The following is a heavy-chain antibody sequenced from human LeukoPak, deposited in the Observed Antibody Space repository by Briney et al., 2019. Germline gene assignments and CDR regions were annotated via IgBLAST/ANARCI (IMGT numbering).Heavy chain of an antibody. Sequence: GGSLRLSCVASGFTFSSYAMHWVRQTPGKGLEWVAVISYDGSNQRYADSVKGRFTISRDNSENTQFLQMNSLRPEDTAVYYCARDGAARLLRYYYYMDVWGKGTTVTVSS. D-gene: IGHD6-6*01. CDR2: ISYDGSNQ. V-gene: IGHV3-30*04. J-gene: IGHJ6*03. CDR1: GFTFSSYA. CDR3: ARDGAARLLRYYYYMDV.